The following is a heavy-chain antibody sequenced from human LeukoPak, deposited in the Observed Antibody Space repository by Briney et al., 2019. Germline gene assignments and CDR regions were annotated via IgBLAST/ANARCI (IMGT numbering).Heavy chain of an antibody. CDR1: GGTFSSYA. D-gene: IGHD4-23*01. J-gene: IGHJ4*02. CDR3: ARDGSWATVVTPGGDY. Sequence: SVKVSCKASGGTFSSYAISWVRQAPGQGLEWMGRIIPILGIANYAQKFQGRVTITADKSTSTAYMELSSLRSEDTAVYYCARDGSWATVVTPGGDYWGQGTLVTVSS. CDR2: IIPILGIA. V-gene: IGHV1-69*04.